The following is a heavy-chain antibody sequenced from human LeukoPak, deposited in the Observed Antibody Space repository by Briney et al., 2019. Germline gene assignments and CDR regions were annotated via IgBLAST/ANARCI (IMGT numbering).Heavy chain of an antibody. D-gene: IGHD6-19*01. J-gene: IGHJ6*02. V-gene: IGHV6-1*01. CDR3: ARSRRSGGLGSGWSYGMDV. CDR1: GDSVSSNSAA. Sequence: SQTLSLTCAISGDSVSSNSAAWNWIRQSPSRGLEWLGRTYYRSKWYNDYAVSVKSRITINPDTSKNQFSLQLNSVTPEDTAVYYCARSRRSGGLGSGWSYGMDVWGQGTTVTVSS. CDR2: TYYRSKWYN.